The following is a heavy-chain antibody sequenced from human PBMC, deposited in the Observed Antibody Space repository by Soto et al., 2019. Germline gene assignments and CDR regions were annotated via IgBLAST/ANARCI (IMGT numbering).Heavy chain of an antibody. D-gene: IGHD2-15*01. J-gene: IGHJ6*03. Sequence: SVKVSCKASGGTFSSYTISWVRQAPGQGLEWMGRIIPILGIADYAQKFQGRVTITADKSTSTAYMELSSLRSEDTAVYYCARDCSGGSCYSQHYYYYYMDVWGKGTTVTVSS. CDR2: IIPILGIA. CDR3: ARDCSGGSCYSQHYYYYYMDV. CDR1: GGTFSSYT. V-gene: IGHV1-69*04.